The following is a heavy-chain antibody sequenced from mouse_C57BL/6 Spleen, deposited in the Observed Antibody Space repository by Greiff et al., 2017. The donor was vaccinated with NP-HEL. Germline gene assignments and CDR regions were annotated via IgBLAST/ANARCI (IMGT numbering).Heavy chain of an antibody. CDR2: IDPSDSET. Sequence: QVHVKQPGAELVRPGSSVKLSCKASGYTFTSYWMHWVKQRPIQGLEWIGNIDPSDSETHYNQKFKDKATLTVDKSSSTAYMQLSSLTSEDSAVYYCASEGYGVDYWGQGTTLTVSS. D-gene: IGHD3-2*02. CDR1: GYTFTSYW. J-gene: IGHJ2*01. V-gene: IGHV1-52*01. CDR3: ASEGYGVDY.